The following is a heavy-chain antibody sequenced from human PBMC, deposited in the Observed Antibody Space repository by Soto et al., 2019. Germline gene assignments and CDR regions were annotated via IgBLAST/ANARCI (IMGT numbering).Heavy chain of an antibody. CDR3: ARAGIAVAAHY. Sequence: QVQLVQSGAEVKKPGASVKVSCKASGYTFTSYAMHWVRQAPGQRLEWMGWINAGNGNTKYSQKFQGRVTITRDTSASTVYMELSSLRSEDTAVYYCARAGIAVAAHYWGQGTLVTVSS. CDR2: INAGNGNT. J-gene: IGHJ4*02. CDR1: GYTFTSYA. V-gene: IGHV1-3*01. D-gene: IGHD6-19*01.